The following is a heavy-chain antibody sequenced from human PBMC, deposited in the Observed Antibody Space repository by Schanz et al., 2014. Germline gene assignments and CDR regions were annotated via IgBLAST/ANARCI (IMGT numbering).Heavy chain of an antibody. CDR2: TSNDGSFT. D-gene: IGHD4-17*01. J-gene: IGHJ4*02. CDR3: VRDTDYHFDY. CDR1: GFTFSDSW. V-gene: IGHV3-74*01. Sequence: VHLVESGGCLVQPWGSLRLSCAASGFTFSDSWMHWVRQAPGKGLVWVSRTSNDGSFTTFADSVKGRFTISRDNAKNTLYLQMNSLRAEDTAVYYCVRDTDYHFDYWGQGTLVTVSS.